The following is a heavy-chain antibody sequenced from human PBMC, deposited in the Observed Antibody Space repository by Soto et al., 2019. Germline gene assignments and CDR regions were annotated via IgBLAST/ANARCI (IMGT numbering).Heavy chain of an antibody. CDR2: IIPIFGTA. V-gene: IGHV1-69*13. Sequence: SVKGSCKASGGTISIYAIGWVRQAPGQGLEWMGGIIPIFGTANYAQKFRGRVTITADESTSTAYMELSSLRSEDTAVYYCARAVMSGSYYFGFDYWGQGTLVTVSS. J-gene: IGHJ4*02. CDR3: ARAVMSGSYYFGFDY. D-gene: IGHD1-26*01. CDR1: GGTISIYA.